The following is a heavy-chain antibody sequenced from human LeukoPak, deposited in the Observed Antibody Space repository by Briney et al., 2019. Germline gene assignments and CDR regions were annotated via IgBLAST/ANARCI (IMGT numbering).Heavy chain of an antibody. CDR1: GFTFSSFW. J-gene: IGHJ3*02. V-gene: IGHV3-7*01. CDR3: LTIVETDLDAFDI. Sequence: PGGSLRLSCVASGFTFSSFWMSWVRQAPGKGLEWVANIKQTGNEKYYVESVKGRFTISRDNAKNSVYLQMNSLRAEDTAVYYCLTIVETDLDAFDIWGQGTKVTVSS. D-gene: IGHD2-21*01. CDR2: IKQTGNEK.